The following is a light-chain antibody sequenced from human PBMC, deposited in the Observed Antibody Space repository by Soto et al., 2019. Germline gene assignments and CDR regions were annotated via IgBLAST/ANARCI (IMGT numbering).Light chain of an antibody. J-gene: IGLJ2*01. CDR2: EVN. CDR1: SSDGGGYNY. Sequence: QSALTQPPSASGSPGQSVTISCTGTSSDGGGYNYVSWYQQHPGKAPKLMIYEVNKRPSGVPDRFSGSKSGNTASLTVSGLQAEDEADYYCSSYAGSNNLFGGGTQLTVL. V-gene: IGLV2-8*01. CDR3: SSYAGSNNL.